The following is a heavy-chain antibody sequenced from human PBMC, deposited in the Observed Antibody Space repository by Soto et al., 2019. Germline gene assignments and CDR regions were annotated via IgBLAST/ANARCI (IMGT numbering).Heavy chain of an antibody. CDR3: AKDKPGTTSFDY. CDR1: GXTVSSNA. D-gene: IGHD1-1*01. CDR2: ISDRGDTT. Sequence: GSLRLYCAASGXTVSSNAMDWVRQAPGKGLEWVSGISDRGDTTHYADSVKGRFTISRDTYNNTLYLQMNTIRADDKAVYYCAKDKPGTTSFDYWGQGTLVTVSS. J-gene: IGHJ4*02. V-gene: IGHV3-23*01.